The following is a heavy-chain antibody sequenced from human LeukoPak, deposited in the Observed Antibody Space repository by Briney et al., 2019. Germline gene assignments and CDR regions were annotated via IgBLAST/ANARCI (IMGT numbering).Heavy chain of an antibody. D-gene: IGHD6-13*01. CDR3: AKPTDSSIWLPYYFDY. CDR2: ITGTGDNT. J-gene: IGHJ4*02. CDR1: GFTFSSYA. Sequence: GGSLRLSCAASGFTFSSYAMSWVRQAPGQGLEWVSSITGTGDNTCYADSVKGRFTISRDNSDNTLYLQMNSLRAEDTAVYYCAKPTDSSIWLPYYFDYWGQGTLVTVSS. V-gene: IGHV3-23*01.